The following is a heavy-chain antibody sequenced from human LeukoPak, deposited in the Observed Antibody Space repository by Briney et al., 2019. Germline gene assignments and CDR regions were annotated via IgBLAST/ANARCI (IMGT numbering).Heavy chain of an antibody. J-gene: IGHJ5*02. V-gene: IGHV3-30*03. CDR2: LTDDGNNK. CDR1: GFTISNYG. D-gene: IGHD6-19*01. Sequence: PGRSLRLSCAASGFTISNYGMHWVRQAPGKGLEWVAVLTDDGNNKIYVDSVKGRFSISRDNSKNTLYLQMNSLRAEDTAVYYCVRGSGWLIGENWFDPWGQGTLVTVSS. CDR3: VRGSGWLIGENWFDP.